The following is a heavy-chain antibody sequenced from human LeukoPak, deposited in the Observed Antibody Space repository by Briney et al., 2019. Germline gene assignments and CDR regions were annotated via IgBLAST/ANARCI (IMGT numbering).Heavy chain of an antibody. J-gene: IGHJ4*02. V-gene: IGHV4-39*07. Sequence: SETLSLTCTVSGDSISGTSHFWDWIRPAPGKGLEWIGNIYYRGTTYYNPSLKSRVTISVDTSKNQFSLNLTSVTAADTAVYYCARETGSGYGVGYWGRGTLVTVSS. D-gene: IGHD3-22*01. CDR3: ARETGSGYGVGY. CDR2: IYYRGTT. CDR1: GDSISGTSHF.